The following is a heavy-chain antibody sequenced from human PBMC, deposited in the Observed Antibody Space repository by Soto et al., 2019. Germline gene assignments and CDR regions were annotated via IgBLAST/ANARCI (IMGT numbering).Heavy chain of an antibody. CDR3: AHRSRGYAYYFDQ. Sequence: QITLKESGPALVRPTQTLTLTFSFSGFSLTTRGVAVGWIRQPPGQALEWLALIFWDDDKWYSPSLRSMLTITEETSKNQVVLTMTNMDPVDTATYYCAHRSRGYAYYFDQWGQGTLVTVSS. D-gene: IGHD5-12*01. J-gene: IGHJ4*02. CDR2: IFWDDDK. CDR1: GFSLTTRGVA. V-gene: IGHV2-5*02.